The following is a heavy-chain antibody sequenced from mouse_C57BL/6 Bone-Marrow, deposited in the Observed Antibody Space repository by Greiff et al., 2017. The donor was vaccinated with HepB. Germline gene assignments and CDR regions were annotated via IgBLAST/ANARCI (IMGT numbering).Heavy chain of an antibody. Sequence: QVQLQQPGAELVKPGASVKMSCKASGYTFTSYWITWVKQRPGQGLGWIGDIYPGSGSTNYNEKFKSKATLTVDTSSRTAYMQLSSLTSEDSAVYYCARGAVVAPGYFDVWGTGTTVTVSS. CDR3: ARGAVVAPGYFDV. J-gene: IGHJ1*03. CDR2: IYPGSGST. CDR1: GYTFTSYW. V-gene: IGHV1-55*01. D-gene: IGHD1-1*01.